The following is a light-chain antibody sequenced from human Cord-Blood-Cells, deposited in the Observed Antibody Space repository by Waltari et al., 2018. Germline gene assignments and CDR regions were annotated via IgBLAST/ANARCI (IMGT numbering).Light chain of an antibody. V-gene: IGKV3-20*01. CDR2: GAS. CDR1: QSVSSNY. J-gene: IGKJ3*01. Sequence: EIVLTQSPGTLSLSPGERATLSGRASQSVSSNYLAWYQQKPGQAPRLLIYGASSRATGIPDRFSGSGSGTDFTLTISRLEPEDFAVYYCQQYGSSPLTFGPGTKVDIK. CDR3: QQYGSSPLT.